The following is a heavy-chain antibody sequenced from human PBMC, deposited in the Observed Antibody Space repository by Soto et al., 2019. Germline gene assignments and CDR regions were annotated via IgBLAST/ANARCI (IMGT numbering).Heavy chain of an antibody. D-gene: IGHD3-10*01. J-gene: IGHJ6*02. Sequence: QVQLQESGPGLVKPSETLSLTCTVSGGSTISSYWTWIRQPPGKGLEWIGHIYSTGITDYNPSLKRRSPISIDTSKNQFSLQLSSVTAADTAVYYCARYGSHYYYYRMDVWGQGTTVTVSS. V-gene: IGHV4-59*01. CDR2: IYSTGIT. CDR1: GGSTISSY. CDR3: ARYGSHYYYYRMDV.